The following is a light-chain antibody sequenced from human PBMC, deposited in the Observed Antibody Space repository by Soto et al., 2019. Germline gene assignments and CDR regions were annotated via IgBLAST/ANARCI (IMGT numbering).Light chain of an antibody. CDR1: QSVSHF. CDR2: KAS. J-gene: IGKJ5*01. V-gene: IGKV1-5*03. Sequence: DIQMTQSPSTLSASVGERVTITCRASQSVSHFLAWYQQKPGKAPKLLIYKASTLESGVPARFSGSGSGTEFTLTISSLQPDDFGTYYCQQFNSYWWPFGQGTRLEIK. CDR3: QQFNSYWWP.